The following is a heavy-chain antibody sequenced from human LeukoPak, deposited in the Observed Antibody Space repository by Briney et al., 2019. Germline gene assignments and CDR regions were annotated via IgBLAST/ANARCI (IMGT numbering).Heavy chain of an antibody. CDR3: ARALITFGGVIVKVGDYFDY. CDR2: IYYSGST. V-gene: IGHV4-30-4*08. Sequence: SETLSLTCTVSGGSISSGDYYWSWIRQPPGKGLEWIGYIYYSGSTYYNPSLKSRVAISVDTSKNQFSLKLSTVTAADTAVYYCARALITFGGVIVKVGDYFDYWGQGTLVTVSS. J-gene: IGHJ4*02. CDR1: GGSISSGDYY. D-gene: IGHD3-16*02.